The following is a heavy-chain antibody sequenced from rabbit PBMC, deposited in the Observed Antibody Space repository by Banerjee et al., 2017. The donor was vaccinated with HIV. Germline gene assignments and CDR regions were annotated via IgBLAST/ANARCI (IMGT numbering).Heavy chain of an antibody. CDR2: IYTGSSGTT. CDR3: TRDDAGVGAYGFNL. V-gene: IGHV1S40*01. Sequence: QSLEESGGDLVKPGASLTLTCTASGFDFSSSYWMCWVRQAPGKGLELIACIYTGSSGTTDYASWAKGRFTISKTSSTTVTLQMTSLTVADTATYFCTRDDAGVGAYGFNLWGPGTLVTVS. D-gene: IGHD6-1*01. J-gene: IGHJ4*01. CDR1: GFDFSSSYW.